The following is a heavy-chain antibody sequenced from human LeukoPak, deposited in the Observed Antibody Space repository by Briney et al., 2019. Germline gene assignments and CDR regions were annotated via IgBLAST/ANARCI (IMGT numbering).Heavy chain of an antibody. CDR3: ARGQGIEMATIFNDGIDY. CDR1: GYTFTSYG. D-gene: IGHD5-24*01. J-gene: IGHJ4*02. CDR2: SSAYNGNT. Sequence: ASVKVSCKASGYTFTSYGISWVRQAPGQGLGWMGWSSAYNGNTNYAQKLQGRVTMTTDTSTSTAYMELRSLRSDDTAVYYCARGQGIEMATIFNDGIDYWGQGTLVTVSS. V-gene: IGHV1-18*01.